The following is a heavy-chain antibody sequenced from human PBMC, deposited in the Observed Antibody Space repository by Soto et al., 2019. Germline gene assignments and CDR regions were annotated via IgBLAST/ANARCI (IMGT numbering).Heavy chain of an antibody. Sequence: GASVKVSCKASGYTFTSYAMHWVRQAPGQRLEWMGWINAGNGNTKYSQKFQGRVTITRDTSASTAYMELSSLRSEDTAVYYCARGGGSRYNWFEPWGQGTLVTVSS. CDR3: ARGGGSRYNWFEP. V-gene: IGHV1-3*01. J-gene: IGHJ5*02. CDR1: GYTFTSYA. CDR2: INAGNGNT. D-gene: IGHD3-10*01.